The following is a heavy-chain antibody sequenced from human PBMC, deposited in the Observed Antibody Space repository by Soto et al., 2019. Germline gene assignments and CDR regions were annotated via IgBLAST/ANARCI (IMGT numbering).Heavy chain of an antibody. D-gene: IGHD1-1*01. V-gene: IGHV4-34*01. CDR1: GGSFSGYY. J-gene: IGHJ2*01. Sequence: QVQLQQWGAGLLKPSETLSLTCAVYGGSFSGYYWSWVRQAPGKGLEWIGEITRYGTINYNPSLKSRVTMSLDTSKNQFSLRLNSVSDADAPLYYCARLFAGATGNWYFDLWGRGTLVTVSS. CDR3: ARLFAGATGNWYFDL. CDR2: ITRYGTI.